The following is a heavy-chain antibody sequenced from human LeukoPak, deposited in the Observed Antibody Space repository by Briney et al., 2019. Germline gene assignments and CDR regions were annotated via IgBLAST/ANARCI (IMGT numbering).Heavy chain of an antibody. CDR1: GFTFSSYA. Sequence: GGSLRLSCAASGFTFSSYAMHWVRQATGKGLEWVSAIGTAGDTYYPGSVKGRFTISRDNSKNTLYLQMNSLRAEDTAVYYCATPRTGWLVHGYYFDYWGQGTLVTVSS. D-gene: IGHD6-19*01. CDR3: ATPRTGWLVHGYYFDY. CDR2: IGTAGDT. J-gene: IGHJ4*02. V-gene: IGHV3-13*01.